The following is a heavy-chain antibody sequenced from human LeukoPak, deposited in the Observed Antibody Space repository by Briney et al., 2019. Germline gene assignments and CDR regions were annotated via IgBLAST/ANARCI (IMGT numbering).Heavy chain of an antibody. V-gene: IGHV3-30*02. CDR3: AKDPMTTVTTGWFDP. J-gene: IGHJ5*02. CDR1: GFTFLSYG. CDR2: IRYDGSNK. Sequence: PGGSLRLSCAASGFTFLSYGMHWVRQAPGKGLEWVAFIRYDGSNKYYADSVKGRFTISRDNSKNTLYLQMNSLRAEDTAVYYCAKDPMTTVTTGWFDPWGQGTLVTVSS. D-gene: IGHD4-11*01.